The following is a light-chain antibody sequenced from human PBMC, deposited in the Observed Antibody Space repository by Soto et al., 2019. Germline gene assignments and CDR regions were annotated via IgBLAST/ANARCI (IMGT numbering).Light chain of an antibody. CDR3: SSYTSSSTLV. CDR1: SSDVGAYKY. J-gene: IGLJ2*01. V-gene: IGLV2-14*03. CDR2: DVS. Sequence: QSVLTQPASVSGSPGQSITISCTGSSSDVGAYKYVSWYQQYPGKAPKLMIYDVSNRPSGISNRFSGSKSGNTASLTISGLQTEDEADYYCSSYTSSSTLVFGGGTKVTVL.